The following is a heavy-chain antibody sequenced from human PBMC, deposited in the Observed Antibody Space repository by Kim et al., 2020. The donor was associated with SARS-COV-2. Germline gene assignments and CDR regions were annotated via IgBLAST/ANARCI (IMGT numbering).Heavy chain of an antibody. CDR1: GGTFSSYA. V-gene: IGHV1-69*01. CDR2: IIPIFGTA. CDR3: ARDPDLIAAAGTYFDY. Sequence: VKVSCKASGGTFSSYAISWVRQAPGQGLEWMGGIIPIFGTANYAQKFQGRVTITADESTSTAYMELSSLRSEDTAVYYCARDPDLIAAAGTYFDYWGQGTLVTVSS. J-gene: IGHJ4*02. D-gene: IGHD6-13*01.